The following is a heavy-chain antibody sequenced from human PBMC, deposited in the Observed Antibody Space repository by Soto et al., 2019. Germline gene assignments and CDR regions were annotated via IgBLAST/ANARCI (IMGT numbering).Heavy chain of an antibody. Sequence: SVKVSCKASGGTFSSYAISWVRQAPGQGLEWMGGITPIFGTANYAQKFQGRVTITADESTSTAYMELSSLRSEDTAVYYCERDPPRDGYNYRDYYYYGMDVWGQGTTVTVSS. CDR3: ERDPPRDGYNYRDYYYYGMDV. CDR2: ITPIFGTA. D-gene: IGHD5-12*01. CDR1: GGTFSSYA. V-gene: IGHV1-69*01. J-gene: IGHJ6*02.